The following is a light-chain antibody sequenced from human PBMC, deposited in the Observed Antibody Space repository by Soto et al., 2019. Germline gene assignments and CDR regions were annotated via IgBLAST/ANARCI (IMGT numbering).Light chain of an antibody. CDR3: AAWDDSLSGYV. CDR2: RNN. CDR1: SSKIGSNY. V-gene: IGLV1-47*01. Sequence: QSVLTQTPSASGTPGQRVTISCSGSSSKIGSNYVYWYQQLPGTAPKLLIYRNNQRPSGVPDRFSGSKSGTSASLAISGLRSEDEADYYCAAWDDSLSGYVFGTGTKVTVL. J-gene: IGLJ1*01.